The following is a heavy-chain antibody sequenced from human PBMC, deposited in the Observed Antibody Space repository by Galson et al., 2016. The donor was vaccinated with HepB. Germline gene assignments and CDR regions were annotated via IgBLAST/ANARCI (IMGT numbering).Heavy chain of an antibody. CDR1: GATVTNSW. V-gene: IGHV5-10-1*01. CDR3: AETVLTAVGDSFDP. Sequence: QSGAEVKKPGESLRISCYLSGATVTNSWISWVRQVPGKGLEWMGRVDATNSYTFYSPSFQGHVTISADKSINTAYLQWSSLKPSDTAIYFCAETVLTAVGDSFDPWGQGTLVTVSS. CDR2: VDATNSYT. J-gene: IGHJ5*02. D-gene: IGHD7-27*01.